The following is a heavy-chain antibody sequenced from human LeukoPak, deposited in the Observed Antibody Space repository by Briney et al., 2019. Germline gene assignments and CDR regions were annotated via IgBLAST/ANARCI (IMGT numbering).Heavy chain of an antibody. Sequence: PSETLSLTCTVSGGSISSYYWSWIRQPAGKGLEWIGRIYTSGSTNYNPSLKSRVTMSVDTSKNQFSLKLSSVTAADTAVYYCARGYGSSGWTIFDYWGQGTLVTVSS. CDR3: ARGYGSSGWTIFDY. CDR1: GGSISSYY. J-gene: IGHJ4*02. CDR2: IYTSGST. D-gene: IGHD6-19*01. V-gene: IGHV4-4*07.